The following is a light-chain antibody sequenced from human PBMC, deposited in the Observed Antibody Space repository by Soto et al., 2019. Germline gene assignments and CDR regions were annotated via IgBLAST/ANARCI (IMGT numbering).Light chain of an antibody. CDR1: SSDVGGYDS. J-gene: IGLJ1*01. CDR2: GVT. CDR3: SSFTSSITYV. V-gene: IGLV2-14*01. Sequence: QSALTRPASVSGSPGQSITISCTGTSSDVGGYDSVCWYQQHPGKAPKVMIYGVTNRPSGVSDRFSGSKSGNTASLTISGLQAEDEADYYCSSFTSSITYVFGTGTKVTVL.